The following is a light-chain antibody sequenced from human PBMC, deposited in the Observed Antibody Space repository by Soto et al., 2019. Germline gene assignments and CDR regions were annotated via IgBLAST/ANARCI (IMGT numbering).Light chain of an antibody. V-gene: IGKV3-20*01. CDR1: QSVSSNY. CDR3: QQDAKWPPQT. CDR2: GAS. J-gene: IGKJ3*01. Sequence: DIVLTQSPGTLSLYPGERATLSCRASQSVSSNYLAWYQKRPGRAPRLLIYGASSRDTGIPDRFSGSGSGTDFTLTISRLEPEDFAVYYCQQDAKWPPQTFGQGTNVDIK.